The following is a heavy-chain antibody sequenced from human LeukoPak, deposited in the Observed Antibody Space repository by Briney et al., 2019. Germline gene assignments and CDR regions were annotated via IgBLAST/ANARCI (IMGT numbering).Heavy chain of an antibody. V-gene: IGHV1-18*01. D-gene: IGHD6-19*01. J-gene: IGHJ6*02. CDR2: ISAYNGNT. CDR3: ARCPYSSGWYPPYYYYGMDV. Sequence: ASVKVSCKASGYTFTSYGISWVRQAPGQGLEWMGWISAYNGNTNYAQKLQGRVTMTTDTSTSTAYMELRSLRSDDTAVYYCARCPYSSGWYPPYYYYGMDVWGQGTTVTVSS. CDR1: GYTFTSYG.